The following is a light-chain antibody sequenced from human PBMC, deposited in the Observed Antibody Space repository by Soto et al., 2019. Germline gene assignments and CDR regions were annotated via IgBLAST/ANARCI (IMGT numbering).Light chain of an antibody. V-gene: IGLV1-47*01. CDR2: RHT. CDR3: AAWDVSLNVVV. CDR1: SSNIGTNH. J-gene: IGLJ2*01. Sequence: QSVLTQPPSASGTPGQRVTISCSGGSSNIGTNHVYWYQHLPGTAPKLLIYRHTLRPSGVPDRFSASKSGTSASLAISGLRSDDEADYYCAAWDVSLNVVVFGGGTKLTVL.